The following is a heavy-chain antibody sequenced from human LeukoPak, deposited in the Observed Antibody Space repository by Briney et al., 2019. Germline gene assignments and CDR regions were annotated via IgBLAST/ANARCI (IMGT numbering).Heavy chain of an antibody. CDR2: IYYTGST. CDR1: GGSIRSFY. J-gene: IGHJ3*02. CDR3: ARFMVRGVNAFDI. Sequence: SETLSLTCTVSGGSIRSFYWSWIRQPPGKGLEWIGYIYYTGSTNYNPSLKSRVTISVDTSKNQFSLKLSSVTAADTAVYYCARFMVRGVNAFDIWGQGTMVTASS. V-gene: IGHV4-59*01. D-gene: IGHD3-10*01.